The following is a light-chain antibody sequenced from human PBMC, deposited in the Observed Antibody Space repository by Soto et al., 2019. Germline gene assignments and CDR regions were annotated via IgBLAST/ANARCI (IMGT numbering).Light chain of an antibody. CDR3: QQSCSGPLT. CDR1: QSISSY. Sequence: SQIAHSPSSLSASVCDRVTITCRASQSISSYLTWYQQKPGKAPKVLIYDASSLQTGVPSRFSGIGSGTDFTLSISSLEPEDFAIYYCQQSCSGPLTFGGGTKV. V-gene: IGKV1-39*01. J-gene: IGKJ4*01. CDR2: DAS.